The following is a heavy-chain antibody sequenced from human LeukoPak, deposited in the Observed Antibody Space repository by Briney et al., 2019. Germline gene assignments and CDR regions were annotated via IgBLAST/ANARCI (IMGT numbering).Heavy chain of an antibody. CDR1: GGTFSSYA. Sequence: SVKVSCKASGGTFSSYAISWVRQAPGQGLEWMGGIIPIFGTANYAQKFQGRVTITADESTSTAYMELSSLRSEDTAVYYCARLLSSYYYDSSGYYVEWGQGTLVTVSS. CDR3: ARLLSSYYYDSSGYYVE. J-gene: IGHJ4*02. V-gene: IGHV1-69*13. D-gene: IGHD3-22*01. CDR2: IIPIFGTA.